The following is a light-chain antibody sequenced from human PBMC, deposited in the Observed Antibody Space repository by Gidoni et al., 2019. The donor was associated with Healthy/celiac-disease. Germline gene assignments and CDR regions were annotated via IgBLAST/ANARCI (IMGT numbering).Light chain of an antibody. J-gene: IGKJ3*01. Sequence: EIVLPQSPATLSLSPWERATLSCRASQSVSSYLAWYQQKPGQAPRLLIDDSSNRATGIQARFSGSGAGTDFTLTISSLEPEDFAVYYCQQRSNWPPRFTFGHGTKVDIK. CDR3: QQRSNWPPRFT. CDR1: QSVSSY. V-gene: IGKV3-11*01. CDR2: DSS.